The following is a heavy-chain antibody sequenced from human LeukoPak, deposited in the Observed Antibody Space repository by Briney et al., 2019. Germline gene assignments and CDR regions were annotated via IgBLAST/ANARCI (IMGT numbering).Heavy chain of an antibody. Sequence: GGSLRPSCAASGFTFSSYSMNWVRQAPGKGLEWVSSISSSSSYIYYADSVKGRFTISRDNAKNSLYLQMNSLRAEDTAVYYCARECGLRYFDWSLLDYGMDVWGQGTTVTVSS. D-gene: IGHD3-9*01. V-gene: IGHV3-21*01. J-gene: IGHJ6*02. CDR2: ISSSSSYI. CDR1: GFTFSSYS. CDR3: ARECGLRYFDWSLLDYGMDV.